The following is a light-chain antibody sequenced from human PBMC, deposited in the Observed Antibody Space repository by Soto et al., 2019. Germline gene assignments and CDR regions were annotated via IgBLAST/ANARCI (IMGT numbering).Light chain of an antibody. Sequence: DIQMTQSPSSLSASVGDRVTITCRASRSISSYLNWYQQKPGKAPNLLIYAASSLQSGVPSRFSGSGSGTDFTLTISSLQPEDFATYYCQQSYFTPPTFGQGTKVEIK. CDR3: QQSYFTPPT. J-gene: IGKJ1*01. CDR1: RSISSY. CDR2: AAS. V-gene: IGKV1-39*01.